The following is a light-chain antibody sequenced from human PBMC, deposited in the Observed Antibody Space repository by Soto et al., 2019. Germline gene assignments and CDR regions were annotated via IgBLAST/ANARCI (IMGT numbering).Light chain of an antibody. CDR1: QSVNSK. V-gene: IGKV3-15*01. CDR2: GAS. CDR3: QQYGSSPKT. J-gene: IGKJ1*01. Sequence: EIVITQSPATLSVSPGEKATLSCRASQSVNSKLAWYQQKPGRAPRLLIYGASTRATGIPARFSGSGSGTEFTLSISRLEPEDFAVYYCQQYGSSPKTFGQGTKVDIK.